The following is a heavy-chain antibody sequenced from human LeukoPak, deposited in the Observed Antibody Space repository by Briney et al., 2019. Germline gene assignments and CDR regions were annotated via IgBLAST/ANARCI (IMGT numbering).Heavy chain of an antibody. CDR2: ISESGGST. V-gene: IGHV3-23*01. CDR1: GFTFSSYA. Sequence: GGSLRLSCAASGFTFSSYAVTCVRQAPGKGLEWVSSISESGGSTFYADSVKGQFTVSRDNSKNTVYLQMNSLRAEDTAVYYCAKDRLRGAGGYLGQGTLVTVSS. J-gene: IGHJ4*02. CDR3: AKDRLRGAGGY. D-gene: IGHD3-16*01.